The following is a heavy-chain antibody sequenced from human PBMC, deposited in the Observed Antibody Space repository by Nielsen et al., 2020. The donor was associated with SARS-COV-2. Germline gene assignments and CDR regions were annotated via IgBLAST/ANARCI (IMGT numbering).Heavy chain of an antibody. CDR2: IIPIFGTA. D-gene: IGHD2-15*01. CDR3: AGSGQLGYCSGGSCYRVNTKWLLYY. J-gene: IGHJ4*02. Sequence: SVKVSCKASGGTFSSYAISWVRQAPGQGLEWMGGIIPIFGTANYAQKFQGRVTITADESTSTAYMELSSLRSEDTAVYYCAGSGQLGYCSGGSCYRVNTKWLLYYWGQGTLVTVSS. V-gene: IGHV1-69*13. CDR1: GGTFSSYA.